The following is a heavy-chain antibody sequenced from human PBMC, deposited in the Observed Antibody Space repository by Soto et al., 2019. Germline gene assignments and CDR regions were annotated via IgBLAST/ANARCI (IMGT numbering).Heavy chain of an antibody. CDR2: IYWNDDK. V-gene: IGHV2-5*01. Sequence: SGPTLVNPPQTLTLTCTFSGFSVSTSGVGVVVIRQPPGKAMEWLELIYWNDDKRYSPSRKSSLTITKDTSKNQVVLTMTNMDPVDTSTYDCEHMTSSGWDLEWFDPWGQGTLVTVSS. D-gene: IGHD6-19*01. CDR3: EHMTSSGWDLEWFDP. CDR1: GFSVSTSGVG. J-gene: IGHJ5*02.